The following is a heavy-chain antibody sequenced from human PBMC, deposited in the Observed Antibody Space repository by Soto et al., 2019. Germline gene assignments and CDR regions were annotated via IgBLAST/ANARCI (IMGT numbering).Heavy chain of an antibody. V-gene: IGHV1-3*01. D-gene: IGHD2-2*01. J-gene: IGHJ6*02. CDR2: INAGNGNT. CDR1: GYTFTSYA. CDR3: GRDPSFTGMDV. Sequence: GASVKVSCKASGYTFTSYAMNWVRQAPGQRLEWMGWINAGNGNTKYSQKLQGRVTITRDTSASTVYMELSSLRSEDTAVYYCGRDPSFTGMDVWGQGTTVTVSS.